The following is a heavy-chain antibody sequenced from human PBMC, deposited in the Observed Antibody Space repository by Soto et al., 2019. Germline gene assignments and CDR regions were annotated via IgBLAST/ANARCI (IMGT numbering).Heavy chain of an antibody. CDR3: ARSRSGYSNSYYYYGMDV. D-gene: IGHD3-22*01. V-gene: IGHV1-18*04. CDR1: CYSFSSYG. Sequence: GQGSSPASCYSFSSYGTSFVRQAPARGLEWMGWISAYNGNTNYAQKLQGRVAMTTDTSTSTAYMEVRSLRSDDTAVYYCARSRSGYSNSYYYYGMDVCGQGTTVTGSS. J-gene: IGHJ6*01. CDR2: ISAYNGNT.